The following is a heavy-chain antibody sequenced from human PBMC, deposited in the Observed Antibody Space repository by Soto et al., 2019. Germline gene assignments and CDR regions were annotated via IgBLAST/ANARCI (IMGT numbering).Heavy chain of an antibody. CDR3: ARGRAMITFGGVIAEPYFDY. CDR1: GGSISSGGYY. Sequence: SETLSLTCTVSGGSISSGGYYWSWIRQHPGKGLEWIGYIYYSGSTYYNPSLKSRVTISVDTSKNQFSLKLSSVTAADTAVYYCARGRAMITFGGVIAEPYFDYWGQGTLVTVSS. CDR2: IYYSGST. D-gene: IGHD3-16*02. J-gene: IGHJ4*02. V-gene: IGHV4-31*03.